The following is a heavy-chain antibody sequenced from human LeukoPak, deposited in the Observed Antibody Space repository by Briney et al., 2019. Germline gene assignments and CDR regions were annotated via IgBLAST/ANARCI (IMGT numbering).Heavy chain of an antibody. V-gene: IGHV3-43D*03. D-gene: IGHD3-22*01. Sequence: TGGCLRPSCAASGFTFDDFSMDWDRQPPGKGLEWVCLIRRDGGSTYYADSVKGRFTISRDNSKNSLYLQMNRVRAEDTDLYYCAKDKARDHYDSSGYQFYYYYYYMDVWGKGTTVTVSS. CDR2: IRRDGGST. CDR3: AKDKARDHYDSSGYQFYYYYYYMDV. J-gene: IGHJ6*03. CDR1: GFTFDDFS.